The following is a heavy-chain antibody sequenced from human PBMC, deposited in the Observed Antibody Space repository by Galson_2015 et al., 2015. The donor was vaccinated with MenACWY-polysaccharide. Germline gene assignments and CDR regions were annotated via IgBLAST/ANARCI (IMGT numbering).Heavy chain of an antibody. D-gene: IGHD2-2*01. Sequence: AISGDSVSSDSAAWNWIRESPSRGLEWLGRTYYRSKWNNDYAVSVKSRIIITPDTSNNQVSLQLLSVTPEDTGVYFCAREPKQLPAPYSYYFFMDVWGKGTAVTVSS. CDR1: GDSVSSDSAA. CDR2: TYYRSKWNN. J-gene: IGHJ6*03. V-gene: IGHV6-1*01. CDR3: AREPKQLPAPYSYYFFMDV.